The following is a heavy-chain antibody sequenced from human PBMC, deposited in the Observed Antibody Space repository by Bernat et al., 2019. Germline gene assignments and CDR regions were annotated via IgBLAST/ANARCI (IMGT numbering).Heavy chain of an antibody. V-gene: IGHV3-21*01. CDR3: ARVGAAAGKVYYYYMDV. D-gene: IGHD6-13*01. Sequence: EVQLVESGGGLVKPGGSLRLSCAASGLTFSSYSMNWVRQAPGKGLEWVSSISSSSSYIYYADSVKGRFTISRDNAKNSLYLQMNSLRAEDTAVYYCARVGAAAGKVYYYYMDVWGKGTTVTVSS. J-gene: IGHJ6*03. CDR1: GLTFSSYS. CDR2: ISSSSSYI.